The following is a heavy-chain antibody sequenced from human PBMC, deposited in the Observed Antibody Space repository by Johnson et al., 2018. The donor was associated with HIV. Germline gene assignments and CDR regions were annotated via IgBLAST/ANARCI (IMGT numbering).Heavy chain of an antibody. J-gene: IGHJ3*02. V-gene: IGHV3-30*02. Sequence: QMLLVESGGGVVQPGGSLRLSCVASGFTLNSYGMHWVRQAPGKGLERVAFIRYDGSNTYYGDSMKGRLTISRDNSKNTLFLQMNSLRAEDTAVYYCAKGSGWYSAFDIWSQGTMVTVSS. CDR2: IRYDGSNT. CDR3: AKGSGWYSAFDI. D-gene: IGHD6-19*01. CDR1: GFTLNSYG.